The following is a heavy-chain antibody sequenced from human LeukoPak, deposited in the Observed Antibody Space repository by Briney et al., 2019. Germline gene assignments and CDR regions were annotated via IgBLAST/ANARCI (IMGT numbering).Heavy chain of an antibody. D-gene: IGHD6-13*01. CDR3: ARQQQILDF. Sequence: GGSLRLSCAASGFTFSDYYMTWIRQAPGKGLEWVSYISTSGSTISYADSVKGRFTISRDNAKNSLYLQMNNLRAEDTAVYYCARQQQILDFWGQGTLVTVSS. V-gene: IGHV3-11*01. CDR1: GFTFSDYY. CDR2: ISTSGSTI. J-gene: IGHJ4*02.